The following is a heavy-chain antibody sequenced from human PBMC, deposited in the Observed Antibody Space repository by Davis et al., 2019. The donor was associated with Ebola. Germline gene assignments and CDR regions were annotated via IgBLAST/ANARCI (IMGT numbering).Heavy chain of an antibody. CDR1: GFTFSNYW. CDR3: ARQQTYLRRGYYYYGMDV. D-gene: IGHD3-10*01. V-gene: IGHV3-7*01. Sequence: GESLKISCAASGFTFSNYWMTWVRQAPGKGLEWVANIKQDGSETYYVDSVKGRFTISRDNAKNSLYLQMNSLRAEDTAVYYCARQQTYLRRGYYYYGMDVWGQGTTVTVSS. J-gene: IGHJ6*02. CDR2: IKQDGSET.